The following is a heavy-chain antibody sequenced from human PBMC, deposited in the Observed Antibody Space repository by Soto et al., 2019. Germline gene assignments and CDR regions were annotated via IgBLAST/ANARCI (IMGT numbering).Heavy chain of an antibody. CDR1: GYTFTSYA. V-gene: IGHV1-3*01. Sequence: ASVKVSCKASGYTFTSYAMHWVRQAPGQRLEWMGWINAGNGNTKYSQKFQGRVTITRDTSASTAYMELSSLRSEDTAVYYCAREEDGSYYPLDYWGQGTLVTVSS. D-gene: IGHD1-26*01. CDR2: INAGNGNT. CDR3: AREEDGSYYPLDY. J-gene: IGHJ4*02.